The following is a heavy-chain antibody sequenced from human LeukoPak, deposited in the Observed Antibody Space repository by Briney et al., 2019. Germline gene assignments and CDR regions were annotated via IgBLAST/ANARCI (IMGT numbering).Heavy chain of an antibody. J-gene: IGHJ4*02. D-gene: IGHD3-9*01. CDR2: ISSSGSTI. Sequence: GGSLRLSCAASGFTFSDYYMTWIRQAPGKGLEWVSYISSSGSTIYYADSVKGRFTISRDNAKNSLYLQMSSLRGDDTALYYCTSGDKTGSSAYWGQGNLVTVSS. CDR1: GFTFSDYY. CDR3: TSGDKTGSSAY. V-gene: IGHV3-11*04.